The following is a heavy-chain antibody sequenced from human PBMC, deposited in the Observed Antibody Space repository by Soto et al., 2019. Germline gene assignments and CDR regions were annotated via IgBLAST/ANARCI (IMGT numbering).Heavy chain of an antibody. D-gene: IGHD3-3*01. J-gene: IGHJ5*02. Sequence: LSLTCAVSGGSISSSNWWSWVRQPPGKGLEWIGEIYHSGSTNYNPSLKSRVTISVDKSKNQFSLKLSSVTAADTAVYYCARDTVGKYWSGYYTSYNWFDPWGQGTLVTVSS. CDR3: ARDTVGKYWSGYYTSYNWFDP. CDR1: GGSISSSNW. CDR2: IYHSGST. V-gene: IGHV4-4*02.